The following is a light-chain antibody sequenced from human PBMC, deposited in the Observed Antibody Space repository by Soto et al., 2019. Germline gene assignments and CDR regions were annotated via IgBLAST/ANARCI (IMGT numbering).Light chain of an antibody. Sequence: DIVMTQSPDSLAVSLGERATINCKSTQSVLYSSNNMNYLAWYQQKPGQPPKLLIYWASTRGSGVPDRFSGSGSGTDFTLNISSLQAEDVAVYYCQQYLSTPPTFGQGTNLEIK. J-gene: IGKJ2*01. CDR3: QQYLSTPPT. V-gene: IGKV4-1*01. CDR1: QSVLYSSNNMNY. CDR2: WAS.